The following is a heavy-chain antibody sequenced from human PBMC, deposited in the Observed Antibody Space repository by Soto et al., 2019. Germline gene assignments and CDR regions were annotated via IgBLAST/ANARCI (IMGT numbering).Heavy chain of an antibody. Sequence: EVQLVESGGGLVKPGGSLRLSCAASGFTFSSYSMNWVRQAPGKGLQWVSSISSSSTYIYYADSVKGRFTISRDNAKNSLYLQMNSLRAEDTAVYYCPRGTNYYDSSVYYGYWGQGTLVTVSS. CDR1: GFTFSSYS. D-gene: IGHD3-22*01. J-gene: IGHJ4*02. CDR3: PRGTNYYDSSVYYGY. V-gene: IGHV3-21*01. CDR2: ISSSSTYI.